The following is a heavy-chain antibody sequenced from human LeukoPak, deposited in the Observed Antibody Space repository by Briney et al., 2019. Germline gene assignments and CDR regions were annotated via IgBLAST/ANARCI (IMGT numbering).Heavy chain of an antibody. CDR1: GGSISSYY. CDR3: ARAWGSYSGYDQNWFDP. V-gene: IGHV4-59*10. CDR2: MYTSGST. J-gene: IGHJ5*02. D-gene: IGHD5-12*01. Sequence: PSETLSLTCAVYGGSISSYYWSWIRQPAGKGLELIGHMYTSGSTKYNPSLKSRVTMSVDTSKNQFSLKLSSVTAADTAVYYCARAWGSYSGYDQNWFDPWGQGTLVTVSS.